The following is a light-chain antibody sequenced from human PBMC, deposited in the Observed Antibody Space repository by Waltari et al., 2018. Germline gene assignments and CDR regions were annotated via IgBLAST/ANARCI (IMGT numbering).Light chain of an antibody. CDR2: VNSDGSH. Sequence: QLVLPQSTSASASLGASVNPTCTLSSGHSSNLIARPQQQPEKGPRYLMKVNSDGSHSKGDEIPDRFSGSSSGAERYLTISSLQSEDEADYYCQTGGHGTWVFGGGTKLTVL. J-gene: IGLJ3*02. CDR3: QTGGHGTWV. CDR1: SGHSSNL. V-gene: IGLV4-69*01.